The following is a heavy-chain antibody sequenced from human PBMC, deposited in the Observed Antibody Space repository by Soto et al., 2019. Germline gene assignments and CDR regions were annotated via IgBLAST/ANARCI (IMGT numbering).Heavy chain of an antibody. CDR3: VKEFGVAGSSYESFFDY. Sequence: QVQLVESGGGVVQPGGSLRLSCAASGFTLSSHGMQWVRQAPGKGLEWVAVVSHDGGTKYYADSVKGRFTISRDNSKNTLYLQMNSLRAEDTAVYYCVKEFGVAGSSYESFFDYWGQGTLVTVSS. D-gene: IGHD5-18*01. V-gene: IGHV3-30*18. CDR1: GFTLSSHG. J-gene: IGHJ4*02. CDR2: VSHDGGTK.